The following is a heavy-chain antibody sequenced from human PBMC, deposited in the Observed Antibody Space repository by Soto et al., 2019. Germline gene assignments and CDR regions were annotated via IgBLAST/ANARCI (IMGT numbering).Heavy chain of an antibody. CDR2: MNPNSGNT. CDR1: GYTFTSYD. J-gene: IGHJ3*02. V-gene: IGHV1-8*01. CDR3: ARGADTAMGYDAFDI. Sequence: ASVKVSCKASGYTFTSYDINWVRQATGQGLAGMGWMNPNSGNTGYAQKFQGRVTMTRNTSISTAYMELSSLRSEDTAVYYCARGADTAMGYDAFDIWGQGTMVTVSS. D-gene: IGHD5-18*01.